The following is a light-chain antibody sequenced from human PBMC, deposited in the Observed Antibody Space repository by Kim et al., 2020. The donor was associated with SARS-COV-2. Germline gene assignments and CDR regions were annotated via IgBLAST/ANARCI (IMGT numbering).Light chain of an antibody. J-gene: IGKJ2*01. CDR2: DAS. CDR1: QSVRDS. V-gene: IGKV1-5*02. Sequence: ASVGDRVTIFCWASQSVRDSLAWYQQKPGKAPKLLIYDASRLQSGVSSRFSGSGSGTDFTLTISSLHPDDVATYSCQEYNSFFRYTFGQGTKLEI. CDR3: QEYNSFFRYT.